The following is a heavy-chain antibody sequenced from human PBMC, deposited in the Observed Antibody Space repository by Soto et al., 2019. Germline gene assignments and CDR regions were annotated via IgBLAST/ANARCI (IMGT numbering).Heavy chain of an antibody. CDR1: GFSVNTHH. CDR3: ARDGYSFALNY. Sequence: EAQLVESGGGLIQPGASLRLSCAASGFSVNTHHMSWVRQAPGKGLEWVSGIDSDAKTFYADSVNGRFIISRDNSENTLFLQLDRLRAEDTAVYFCARDGYSFALNYWGQGTLVTVSS. CDR2: IDSDAKT. D-gene: IGHD5-18*01. J-gene: IGHJ4*02. V-gene: IGHV3-53*01.